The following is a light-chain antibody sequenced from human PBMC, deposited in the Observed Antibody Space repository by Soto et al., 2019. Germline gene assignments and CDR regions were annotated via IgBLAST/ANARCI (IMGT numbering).Light chain of an antibody. CDR2: AAS. J-gene: IGKJ1*01. CDR3: QKYNSAPPWT. CDR1: QSILSW. V-gene: IGKV1-27*01. Sequence: DIQMTQSPSTLSASVGDRVTITCRASQSILSWLAWYQQKPGKVPNLLIYAASTLQSGVPSRFSGSGSGTDFTLTISSLQPEDVATYYCQKYNSAPPWTFGQGTKVEI.